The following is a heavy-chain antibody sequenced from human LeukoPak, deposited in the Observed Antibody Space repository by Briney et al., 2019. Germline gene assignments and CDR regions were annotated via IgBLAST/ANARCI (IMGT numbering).Heavy chain of an antibody. CDR3: AKVHSSSWTSFDY. J-gene: IGHJ4*02. V-gene: IGHV3-23*01. D-gene: IGHD6-13*01. Sequence: GGSLRLSCAASGFTFSSYAMRWVRQAPGKGLEWVSAISGSGGSTYYADSVKGRFTISRDNSKNTLYLQMNSLRAEDTAVYYCAKVHSSSWTSFDYWGQGTLVTVSS. CDR2: ISGSGGST. CDR1: GFTFSSYA.